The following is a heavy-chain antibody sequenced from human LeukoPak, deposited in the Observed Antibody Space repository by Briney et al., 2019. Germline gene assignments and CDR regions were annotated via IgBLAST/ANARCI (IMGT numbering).Heavy chain of an antibody. D-gene: IGHD3-10*01. J-gene: IGHJ4*02. CDR2: IKQDGTEK. CDR1: GFSFTTYW. CDR3: AKLAKYFYGSETYYFFEH. Sequence: GGSLRLSCAASGFSFTTYWMSWVRQAPGKGLEWVANIKQDGTEKYYVDSVKGRFTISRDNVKNSLYLQMNSLRVEDTAVYYCAKLAKYFYGSETYYFFEHWGQGTPVTASS. V-gene: IGHV3-7*01.